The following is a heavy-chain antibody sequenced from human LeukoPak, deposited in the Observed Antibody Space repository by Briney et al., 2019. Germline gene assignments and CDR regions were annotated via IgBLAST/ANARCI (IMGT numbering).Heavy chain of an antibody. Sequence: ASVKVSCKASGGTFSSYAISWVRQAPGQGLEWMGWISTYNSNTNYAQKPQGRVTMTTDTSTSTAYMELRSLRSDDTAVYYCATLFSGRYHTVFDYWGQGTLVTVSS. V-gene: IGHV1-18*01. CDR1: GGTFSSYA. D-gene: IGHD1-26*01. CDR2: ISTYNSNT. CDR3: ATLFSGRYHTVFDY. J-gene: IGHJ4*02.